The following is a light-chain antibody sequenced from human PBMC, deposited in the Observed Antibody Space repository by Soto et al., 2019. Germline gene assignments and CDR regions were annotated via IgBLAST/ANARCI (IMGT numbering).Light chain of an antibody. J-gene: IGKJ3*01. CDR2: XAX. Sequence: EIVMTQSPATLSVSPGERATLSCRASQSVSSNLAWYQQKXCXXXRXXXXXAXPRATGIPARFSGSGSGTEFTLTISSLQSEDFAVYYCHYYDDSPPFPFGPGTKVDIK. CDR3: HYYDDSPPFP. CDR1: QSVSSN. V-gene: IGKV3-15*01.